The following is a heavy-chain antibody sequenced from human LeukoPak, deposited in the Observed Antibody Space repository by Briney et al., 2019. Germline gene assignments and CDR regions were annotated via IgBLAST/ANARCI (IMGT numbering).Heavy chain of an antibody. Sequence: SETLSLTCDVSGGSITNSKWWTWLRQPPGKGLEWIGEIYHSGSSNYNPSLRSRVTISVDKSKNQFSLKLYSVTAADTALYYCAGKDFRTQNFDFWGQGTLVTVSS. CDR1: GGSITNSKW. V-gene: IGHV4-4*02. CDR2: IYHSGSS. CDR3: AGKDFRTQNFDF. J-gene: IGHJ4*02.